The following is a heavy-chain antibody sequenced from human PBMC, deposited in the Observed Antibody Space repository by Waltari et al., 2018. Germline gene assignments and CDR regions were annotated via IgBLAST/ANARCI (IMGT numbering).Heavy chain of an antibody. CDR2: IYTSGST. CDR3: ARGGYSSGEGRCYYYYYGMDV. D-gene: IGHD6-19*01. Sequence: QVQLQESGPGLVKPSETLSLTCTVSGGSISSHYWSWIRQPAGQGLGWIGRIYTSGSTDYNPCLKSGVNISVDESKVQCSLKLSSVTAAGTAVYYRARGGYSSGEGRCYYYYYGMDVWGQGTTVTVSS. V-gene: IGHV4-4*07. J-gene: IGHJ6*02. CDR1: GGSISSHY.